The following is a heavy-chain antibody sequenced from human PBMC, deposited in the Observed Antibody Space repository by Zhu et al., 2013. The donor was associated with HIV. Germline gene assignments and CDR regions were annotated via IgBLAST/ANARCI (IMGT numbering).Heavy chain of an antibody. CDR1: GGSISSSSYY. CDR2: IYYSGST. D-gene: IGHD3-10*01. V-gene: IGHV4-39*07. CDR3: ARVLWHLAFFDY. J-gene: IGHJ4*02. Sequence: QVQLQESGPGLVKPSETLSLTCTVSGGSISSSSYYWGWIRQPPGKGLEWIGSIYYSGSTYYNPSLKSRVTISVDTSKNQFSLKLSSVTAADTAVYYCARVLWHLAFFDYWGQGTLVTVSS.